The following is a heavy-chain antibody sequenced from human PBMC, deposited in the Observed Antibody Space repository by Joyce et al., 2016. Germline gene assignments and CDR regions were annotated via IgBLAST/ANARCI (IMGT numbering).Heavy chain of an antibody. V-gene: IGHV3-15*01. CDR3: TTDDPRLGH. CDR2: IKNKRDGETT. Sequence: EVQLVESGGGLVKPGGALRLSCAASGLTFINAWMRWGRQAPGKGLEWVGRIKNKRDGETTDYAAPVKGRFTISRDDSKDTLYVQMNSLKSEDTAVYYCTTDDPRLGHWGQGTLVTVSS. CDR1: GLTFINAW. J-gene: IGHJ5*02.